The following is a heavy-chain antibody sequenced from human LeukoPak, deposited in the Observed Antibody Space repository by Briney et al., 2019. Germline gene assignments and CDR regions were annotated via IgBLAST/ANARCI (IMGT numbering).Heavy chain of an antibody. CDR1: GYTFTSYG. CDR2: ISAYNGNT. V-gene: IGHV1-18*01. CDR3: ARDNGSGSYLLDY. Sequence: GASVKVSCKASGYTFTSYGISWVRQAPGQGLEWMGWISAYNGNTNYAQKLQGRVTMTTNTYTSTAYKELRSLRSDDTTVYYCARDNGSGSYLLDYWGQGTLVTVSS. D-gene: IGHD3-10*01. J-gene: IGHJ4*02.